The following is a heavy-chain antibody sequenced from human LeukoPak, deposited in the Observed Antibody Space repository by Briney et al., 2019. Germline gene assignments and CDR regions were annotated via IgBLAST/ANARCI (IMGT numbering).Heavy chain of an antibody. Sequence: ASVKVSCKASGYTSTGYYMHWVRQAPGQGLEWMGRINPNSGGTNYAQKFQGRVTMTRDTSISTAYMEPSRLRSDDTAVYYCARDYCSSTSCYPWFDPWGQGTLVTVSS. CDR1: GYTSTGYY. CDR2: INPNSGGT. J-gene: IGHJ5*02. CDR3: ARDYCSSTSCYPWFDP. D-gene: IGHD2-2*01. V-gene: IGHV1-2*06.